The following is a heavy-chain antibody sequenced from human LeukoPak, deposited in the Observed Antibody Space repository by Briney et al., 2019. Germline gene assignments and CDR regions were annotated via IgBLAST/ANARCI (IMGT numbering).Heavy chain of an antibody. CDR2: ISGSGGST. Sequence: PGGSLRLSCAASGFTFSSYAMSWVRQAPGKGLEWVSAISGSGGSTYYADSVKGRFTISRDNSKNTLYLQMNSLRAEDTAVYYCAKLREYSGSYWGTSPPDYWGQGTLVTVSS. V-gene: IGHV3-23*01. J-gene: IGHJ4*02. CDR3: AKLREYSGSYWGTSPPDY. D-gene: IGHD1-26*01. CDR1: GFTFSSYA.